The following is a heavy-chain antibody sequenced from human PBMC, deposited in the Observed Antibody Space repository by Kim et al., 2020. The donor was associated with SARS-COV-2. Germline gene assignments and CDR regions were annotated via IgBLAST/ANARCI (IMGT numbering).Heavy chain of an antibody. CDR1: GGSISSYY. CDR3: AGIWFGEGLNYYYYGMDV. J-gene: IGHJ6*02. CDR2: IYTSGST. D-gene: IGHD3-10*01. V-gene: IGHV4-4*07. Sequence: SETLSLTCTVSGGSISSYYWSWIRQPAGKGLEWIGRIYTSGSTNYNPSLKSRVTMSVDTSKNQFSLKLSSVTAADTAVYYCAGIWFGEGLNYYYYGMDVWGQGTTVTVSS.